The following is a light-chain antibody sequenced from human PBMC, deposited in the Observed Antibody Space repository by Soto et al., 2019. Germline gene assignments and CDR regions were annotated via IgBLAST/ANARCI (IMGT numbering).Light chain of an antibody. J-gene: IGLJ1*01. CDR3: FSFTTDWTHV. CDR2: EVS. Sequence: QSALTQPASVSGSPGQSITISCTVSSSDIGAYNYVSWFQQYPGKAPKLIISEVSKRPSGVSNRFSGSKSGTAASLTISGLQTEDEADYFCFSFTTDWTHVFGTGTKVTVL. CDR1: SSDIGAYNY. V-gene: IGLV2-14*01.